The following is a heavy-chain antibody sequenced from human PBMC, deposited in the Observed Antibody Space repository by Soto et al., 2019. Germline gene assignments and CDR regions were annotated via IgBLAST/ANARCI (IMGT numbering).Heavy chain of an antibody. J-gene: IGHJ4*02. CDR2: INPSGGST. D-gene: IGHD5-12*01. CDR3: AKGPSPSGGFERIDQ. CDR1: GYTFTSYY. Sequence: GASVKVSCKASGYTFTSYYMHWVRQAPGQGLEWMGIINPSGGSTSYAQKFQGRVTMTRDTSTSTVYMELNSLRAEDTAVYYCAKGPSPSGGFERIDQWGQGTLVTVSS. V-gene: IGHV1-46*01.